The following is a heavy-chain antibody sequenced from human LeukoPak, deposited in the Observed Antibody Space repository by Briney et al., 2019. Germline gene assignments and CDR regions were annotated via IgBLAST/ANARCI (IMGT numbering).Heavy chain of an antibody. CDR3: AAPGIAVAGGDYYYYYGMDV. J-gene: IGHJ6*02. CDR1: GFTVSSNY. D-gene: IGHD6-19*01. Sequence: GGSLRLSCAASGFTVSSNYMSWVRQAPGKGLEWVSVIYSGGSTYYADSVKGRFTISRHNSKNTLYLQMNSLRAEDTAVYYCAAPGIAVAGGDYYYYYGMDVWGQGTTVTVSS. CDR2: IYSGGST. V-gene: IGHV3-53*04.